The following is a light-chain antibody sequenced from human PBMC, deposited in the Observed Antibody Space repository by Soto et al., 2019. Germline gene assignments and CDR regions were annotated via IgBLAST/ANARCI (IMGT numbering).Light chain of an antibody. CDR3: QQSHSAPYT. J-gene: IGKJ2*01. Sequence: DIQMTQSPSSLSASVGDTITITCRASQTISPYLTWYQQKPGKAPKLLIYAASTLHGGVPSRFSGSGSATDFTLTISSLQPEDFATYFCQQSHSAPYTFGQGTRLDIK. V-gene: IGKV1-39*01. CDR1: QTISPY. CDR2: AAS.